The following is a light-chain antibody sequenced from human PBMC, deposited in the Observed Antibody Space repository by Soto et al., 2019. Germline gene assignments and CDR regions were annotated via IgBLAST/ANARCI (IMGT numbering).Light chain of an antibody. J-gene: IGLJ1*01. V-gene: IGLV2-14*01. CDR1: SSDVRGYDY. Sequence: QSALTQPASVSGSPGQSITISCTGTSSDVRGYDYVSWYQQHPDKAPKLMIYEVSNRPSGVSSRFSGSKSDNTASLTISGLQAEDEADYYCSSYTSSNTLYVFGTGTKLTVL. CDR2: EVS. CDR3: SSYTSSNTLYV.